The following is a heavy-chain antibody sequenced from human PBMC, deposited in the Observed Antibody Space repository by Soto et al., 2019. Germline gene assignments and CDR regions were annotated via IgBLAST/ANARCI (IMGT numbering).Heavy chain of an antibody. CDR1: GGSFSGYY. V-gene: IGHV4-34*01. CDR2: INHSGST. J-gene: IGHJ4*02. Sequence: SETLSLTCAVYGGSFSGYYWSWIRQPPGKGLEWIGEINHSGSTNYSPSLKSRVTISVDTSKNQFSLKLSSVTAADTAVYYCARGKWGATTVTKYYFDYWGQGTLVTVSS. CDR3: ARGKWGATTVTKYYFDY. D-gene: IGHD4-17*01.